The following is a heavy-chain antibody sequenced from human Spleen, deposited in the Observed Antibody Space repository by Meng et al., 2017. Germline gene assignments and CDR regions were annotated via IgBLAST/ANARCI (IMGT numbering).Heavy chain of an antibody. D-gene: IGHD6-19*01. CDR1: GGSISTSGYY. J-gene: IGHJ5*02. CDR3: VRSSGWVKTGFDP. CDR2: IGHSGFT. V-gene: IGHV4-39*01. Sequence: QLQLQESGPGLVKPSAALSLTCSVSGGSISTSGYYWGWIRQPPGKGLEWIGSIGHSGFTYYTPSLKSRVTVSIDTSRNQFSLWLTSVTAADTAVYYCVRSSGWVKTGFDPWGQGTLVTVSS.